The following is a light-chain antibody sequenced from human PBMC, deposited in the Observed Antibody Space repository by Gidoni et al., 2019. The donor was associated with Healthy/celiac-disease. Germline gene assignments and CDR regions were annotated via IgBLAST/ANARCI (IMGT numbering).Light chain of an antibody. CDR3: QQYCGTPRFT. J-gene: IGKJ3*01. V-gene: IGKV4-1*01. Sequence: DIVMTQSPDPLAVSLGERATINCKSSQSVLYSFNNEKYLAWYQQKPGQPPKLLIYWASTRESGVPDRFSGSGSGTDFTLTISSLQAEDVAVYYCQQYCGTPRFTFGHGTKVDIK. CDR2: WAS. CDR1: QSVLYSFNNEKY.